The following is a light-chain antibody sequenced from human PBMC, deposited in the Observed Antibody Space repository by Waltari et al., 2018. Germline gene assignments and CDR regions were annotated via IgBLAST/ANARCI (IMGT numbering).Light chain of an antibody. CDR3: QQYNTYSS. CDR2: TAS. V-gene: IGKV1-5*03. J-gene: IGKJ2*01. Sequence: DIQMTQSPSSLSASVVDRVTITCRASQSISNWLAWYQRKPGKAPILLIYTASILKSGVPSRFSGSGSGTQFTLTISSLQPGDFATYYCQQYNTYSSVGQGTKLEIK. CDR1: QSISNW.